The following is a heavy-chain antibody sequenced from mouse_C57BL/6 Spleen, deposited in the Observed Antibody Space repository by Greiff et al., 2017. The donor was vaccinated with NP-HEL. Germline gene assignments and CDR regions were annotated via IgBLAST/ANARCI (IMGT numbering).Heavy chain of an antibody. V-gene: IGHV5-9-1*02. D-gene: IGHD2-1*01. CDR3: TRAGNGNYEGYFDV. CDR2: ISSGGDYI. CDR1: GFTFSSYA. J-gene: IGHJ1*03. Sequence: EVKLMESGEGLVKPGGSLKLSCAASGFTFSSYAMSWVRQTPEKRLEWVAYISSGGDYIYYADTVKGRFTISRDNARNTLYLQMSSLKSEDTAMYYCTRAGNGNYEGYFDVWGTGTTVTVAS.